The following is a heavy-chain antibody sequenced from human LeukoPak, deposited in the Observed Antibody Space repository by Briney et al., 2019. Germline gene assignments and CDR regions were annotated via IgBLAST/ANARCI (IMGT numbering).Heavy chain of an antibody. CDR3: TFYYYDSNAFDY. V-gene: IGHV3-15*01. CDR2: IKSKTDGGTT. D-gene: IGHD3-22*01. CDR1: GFTFSNAR. J-gene: IGHJ4*02. Sequence: GGSLRLSCAASGFTFSNARMNWVRQAPGKGLEWVGRIKSKTDGGTTDYAAPVKGRFTISRDDSKNTLYLQMNSLKSEDTAVYYCTFYYYDSNAFDYWDQVTLVTVSS.